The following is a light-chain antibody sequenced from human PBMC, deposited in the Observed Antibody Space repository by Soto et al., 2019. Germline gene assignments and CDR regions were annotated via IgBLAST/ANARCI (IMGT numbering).Light chain of an antibody. CDR1: SSDVGGYNH. CDR2: DVN. CDR3: SSYASSSTLL. J-gene: IGLJ2*01. V-gene: IGLV2-14*03. Sequence: QSVLTQPASVSGSPGQSITISCTGTSSDVGGYNHVSWYQQHPGKAPKLMIYDVNNRSSGVSNRFSGSKSGNTASLTISGLQAEDEADYYCSSYASSSTLLFGGGTKLTVL.